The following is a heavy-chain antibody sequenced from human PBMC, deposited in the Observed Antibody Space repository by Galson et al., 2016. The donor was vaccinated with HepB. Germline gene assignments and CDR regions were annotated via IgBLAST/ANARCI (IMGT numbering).Heavy chain of an antibody. Sequence: SLRLSCAASGFPLGSHSMSWLRQTPGQGLDRVSASSSNAKTYYEDSVLAHFSISRDNAKNTLYLQMNSLRAEDTAVYYCVRDHSVVPATAYNWFDPWGQGTLVTVSS. CDR2: SSSNAKT. CDR1: GFPLGSHS. J-gene: IGHJ5*02. CDR3: VRDHSVVPATAYNWFDP. D-gene: IGHD2-15*01. V-gene: IGHV3-23*01.